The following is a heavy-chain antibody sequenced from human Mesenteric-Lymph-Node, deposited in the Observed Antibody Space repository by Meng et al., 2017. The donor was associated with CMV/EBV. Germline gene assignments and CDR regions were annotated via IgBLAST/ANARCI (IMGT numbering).Heavy chain of an antibody. D-gene: IGHD2-2*02. V-gene: IGHV3-21*01. J-gene: IGHJ6*02. CDR1: GFTFSSYS. CDR3: ARGSEVPAAIPWGQYYYYGMDV. Sequence: GESLKISCAASGFTFSSYSMNWVRQAPGKGLEWVSSISSSSSYIYYADSVKGRFTISRDNAKNSLYLQMNSLRAEDTAVYYCARGSEVPAAIPWGQYYYYGMDVWGQGTTVTVSS. CDR2: ISSSSSYI.